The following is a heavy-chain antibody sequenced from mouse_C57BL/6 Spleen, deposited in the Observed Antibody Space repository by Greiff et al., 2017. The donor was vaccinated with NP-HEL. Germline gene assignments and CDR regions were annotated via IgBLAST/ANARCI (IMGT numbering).Heavy chain of an antibody. J-gene: IGHJ2*01. V-gene: IGHV5-4*01. CDR1: GFTFSSYA. Sequence: EVQGVESGGGLVKPGGSLKLSCAASGFTFSSYAMSWVRQTPEKRLEWVATISDGGSYTYYPDNVKGRFTISRDNAKNNLYLQMSHLKSEDTAMYYCARVYGSRGGYYFDYWGQGTTLTVSS. D-gene: IGHD1-1*01. CDR3: ARVYGSRGGYYFDY. CDR2: ISDGGSYT.